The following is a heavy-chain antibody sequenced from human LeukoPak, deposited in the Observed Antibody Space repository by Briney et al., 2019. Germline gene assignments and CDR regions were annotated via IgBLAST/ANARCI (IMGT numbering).Heavy chain of an antibody. CDR1: GFTFSSYA. J-gene: IGHJ6*02. CDR3: AKDPTSGRPYGMDV. V-gene: IGHV3-23*01. D-gene: IGHD6-19*01. CDR2: ISGSGGST. Sequence: GGSLRLSCAASGFTFSSYAMTWVRQAPGKGLEWVSAISGSGGSTYYADSAKGRFTISRDNSKNTLYLQMNSLRAEDTAVYYCAKDPTSGRPYGMDVWGQGTTVTVSS.